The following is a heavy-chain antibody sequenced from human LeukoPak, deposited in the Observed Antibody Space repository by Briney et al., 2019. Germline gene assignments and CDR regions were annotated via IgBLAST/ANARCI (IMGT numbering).Heavy chain of an antibody. V-gene: IGHV3-23*01. CDR2: ISGSGSST. CDR1: GFTFSTYA. D-gene: IGHD2-2*01. J-gene: IGHJ1*01. CDR3: AKPGFCSGTGCYGYFQH. Sequence: GGSLRLSCAAPGFTFSTYAMSWVRQAPGKGLEWVSTISGSGSSTYHADSVKGRLTISRDNSKSTLYLQMHSLRAEDTAVYYCAKPGFCSGTGCYGYFQHWGQGTLVTVSS.